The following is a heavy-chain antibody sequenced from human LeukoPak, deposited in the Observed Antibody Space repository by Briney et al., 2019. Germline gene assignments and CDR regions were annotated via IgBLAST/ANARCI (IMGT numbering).Heavy chain of an antibody. CDR3: AREECSIGVCYPSGY. Sequence: ASVKVSCKASGYTFTGYYMHWVRQAPGQGLEWMGWINPNSGGTNYAQKFQGRVTMTRDTSISTAYMELSRLRSDDTAVYYCAREECSIGVCYPSGYWGQGTLVTVSS. CDR2: INPNSGGT. CDR1: GYTFTGYY. J-gene: IGHJ4*02. D-gene: IGHD2-8*01. V-gene: IGHV1-2*02.